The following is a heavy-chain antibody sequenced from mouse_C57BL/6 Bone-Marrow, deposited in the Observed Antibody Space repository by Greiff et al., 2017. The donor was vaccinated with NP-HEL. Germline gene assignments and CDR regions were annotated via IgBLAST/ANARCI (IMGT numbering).Heavy chain of an antibody. CDR2: ISYDGSN. J-gene: IGHJ3*01. CDR1: GYSIISGYY. CDR3: AREGGYYGSPFAY. Sequence: DVQLQESGPGLVKPSQSLSLTCSVTGYSIISGYYWNWIRQFPGNKLEWMAYISYDGSNNYNPSLKNRISITRDTSTNQFFLKLTSVTTEDTATYYCAREGGYYGSPFAYWGQGTLVTVSA. V-gene: IGHV3-6*01. D-gene: IGHD1-1*01.